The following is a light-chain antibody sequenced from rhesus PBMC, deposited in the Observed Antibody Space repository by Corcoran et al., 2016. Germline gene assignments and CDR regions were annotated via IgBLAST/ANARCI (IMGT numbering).Light chain of an antibody. V-gene: IGKV3-24*01. J-gene: IGKJ1*01. Sequence: EIVMTQSPATLSLSPGERATLSCGASHSVRSSLAWYQQKPGQAPRHLMYGASSRAMGIPGRFGGSGSGTDFTLTISSLEPEDVAVYYCLQHSNWPWTFGQGTKVEIK. CDR1: HSVRSS. CDR3: LQHSNWPWT. CDR2: GAS.